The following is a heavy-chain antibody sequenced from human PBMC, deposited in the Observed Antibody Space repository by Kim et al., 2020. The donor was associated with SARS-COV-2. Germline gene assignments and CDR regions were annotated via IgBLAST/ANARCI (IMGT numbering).Heavy chain of an antibody. CDR1: GFTFSSYA. J-gene: IGHJ6*02. Sequence: GGSLRLSCAASGFTFSSYAMSWVRQAPGKGLEWVSAISGSGGSTYYADSVKGRFTISRDNSKNTLYLQMNSLRAEDTAVYYCAKDPTYYYGSGSYYFQFLDYYYGMDVWGQGTTVTVSS. D-gene: IGHD3-10*01. CDR3: AKDPTYYYGSGSYYFQFLDYYYGMDV. V-gene: IGHV3-23*01. CDR2: ISGSGGST.